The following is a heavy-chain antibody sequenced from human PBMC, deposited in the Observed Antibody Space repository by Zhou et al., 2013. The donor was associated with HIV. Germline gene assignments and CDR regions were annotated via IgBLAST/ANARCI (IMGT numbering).Heavy chain of an antibody. J-gene: IGHJ6*03. CDR3: ARALSATWIGGGFFYMDV. CDR1: GYTLTGFG. D-gene: IGHD6-25*01. Sequence: QVQLVQSGAEVKRPGASVKVSCKASGYTLTGFGVSWVRQAPGQGLEWMGWISSYRGHTNYAQKLQGRVSVTTDASTNTAHMELRSLRSDDTAVYYCARALSATWIGGGFFYMDVWGKGTTVTVS. CDR2: ISSYRGHT. V-gene: IGHV1-18*01.